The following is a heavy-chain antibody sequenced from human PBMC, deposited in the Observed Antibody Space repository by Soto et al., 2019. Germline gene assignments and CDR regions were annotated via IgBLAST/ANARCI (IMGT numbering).Heavy chain of an antibody. V-gene: IGHV4-59*01. D-gene: IGHD3-10*01. CDR3: ARVRRDYYGSGSYSYFDY. CDR2: IYYSGST. J-gene: IGHJ4*02. Sequence: SETLSLTCTVSGGSIGSYYWSWIRQPPGKGLEWIGYIYYSGSTNYNPSLKSRVTISVDTSKNQFSLKLSSVTAADTAVYYCARVRRDYYGSGSYSYFDYWGQGTLVTASS. CDR1: GGSIGSYY.